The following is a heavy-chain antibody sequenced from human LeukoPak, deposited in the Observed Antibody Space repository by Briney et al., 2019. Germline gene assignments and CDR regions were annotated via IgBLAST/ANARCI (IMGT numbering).Heavy chain of an antibody. CDR3: ARAKNPDDSSGSDFDY. J-gene: IGHJ4*02. CDR1: GYTFTSYD. D-gene: IGHD3-22*01. CDR2: INPSGGST. Sequence: GASVKVSCKASGYTFTSYDMHWVRQAPGQGLEWMGIINPSGGSTSYAQKFQGRVTMTRDTSTSTVYMELSSLRSEDTAVYYCARAKNPDDSSGSDFDYWGQGTLVTVSS. V-gene: IGHV1-46*01.